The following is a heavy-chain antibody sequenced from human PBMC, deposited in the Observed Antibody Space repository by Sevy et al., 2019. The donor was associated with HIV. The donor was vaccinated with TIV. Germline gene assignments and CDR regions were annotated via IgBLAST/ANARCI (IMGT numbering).Heavy chain of an antibody. CDR3: AGENAWGRGYA. D-gene: IGHD6-25*01. CDR2: IYYNGHI. V-gene: IGHV4-59*08. Sequence: SETLSLTCTVSGRSITSLYWNWIRQPPGKGLEWIANIYYNGHINYNPSLKTRVTLSLAPSKNQLSLRLSSVTAADTAMYYCAGENAWGRGYAWGQGTLVTVSS. CDR1: GRSITSLY. J-gene: IGHJ5*02.